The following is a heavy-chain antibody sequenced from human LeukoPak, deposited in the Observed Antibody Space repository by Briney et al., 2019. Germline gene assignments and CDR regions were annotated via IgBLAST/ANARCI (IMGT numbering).Heavy chain of an antibody. J-gene: IGHJ4*02. D-gene: IGHD2-2*01. Sequence: LSGGSLRLSCAASGFIFSNYAMTWVRQAPGKGLEWVSIIGGVSESFYYADSVKGRFTVSRDNSKDTLYLQINSLRDEDTAVYYCAKDLRCSSTSCWGNDYWGQGTLVTVSS. CDR1: GFIFSNYA. V-gene: IGHV3-23*01. CDR2: IGGVSESF. CDR3: AKDLRCSSTSCWGNDY.